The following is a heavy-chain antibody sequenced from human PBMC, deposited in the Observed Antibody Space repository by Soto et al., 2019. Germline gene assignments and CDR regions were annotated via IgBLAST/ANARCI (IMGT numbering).Heavy chain of an antibody. CDR3: ARHAPGGPFDS. D-gene: IGHD2-2*01. J-gene: IGHJ4*02. CDR2: IFYSGNT. CDR1: GGSISSGGYS. Sequence: SETLSLTCAVSGGSISSGGYSWSWIRQSPGKGLEWIGYIFYSGNTNYNPSLNSRVTLSVDTSKNQFSLKLTSVTAADTAVYYCARHAPGGPFDSWGQGTLVTVSS. V-gene: IGHV4-61*08.